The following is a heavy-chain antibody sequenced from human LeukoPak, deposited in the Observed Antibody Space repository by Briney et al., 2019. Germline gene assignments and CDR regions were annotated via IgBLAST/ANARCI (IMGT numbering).Heavy chain of an antibody. D-gene: IGHD3-9*01. CDR3: AGGTGFIIKD. Sequence: TGGSLRLSCAASGFTLSTYWMHWVRQAPGKGLEWVANIKQDGSEKNYVDSVKGRFTISRDNAKNSLYLQMNNLRVEDTAMYYCAGGTGFIIKDWGQGTLVTVSS. V-gene: IGHV3-7*03. CDR1: GFTLSTYW. CDR2: IKQDGSEK. J-gene: IGHJ4*02.